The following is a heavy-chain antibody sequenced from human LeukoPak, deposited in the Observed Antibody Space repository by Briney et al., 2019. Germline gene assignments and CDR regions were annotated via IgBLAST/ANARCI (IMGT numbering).Heavy chain of an antibody. V-gene: IGHV3-33*01. CDR2: IWSDGSNK. CDR1: GFTFSNYG. Sequence: GGSLRLSCAASGFTFSNYGMHWVRQAPGKGPEWVAVIWSDGSNKHYADSARGRFTISRDDARNSLYLQMNSLRDDDTAVYSCTRKAVTSSRGPANYFDYWGQGTLVTVSS. J-gene: IGHJ4*02. CDR3: TRKAVTSSRGPANYFDY. D-gene: IGHD2-2*01.